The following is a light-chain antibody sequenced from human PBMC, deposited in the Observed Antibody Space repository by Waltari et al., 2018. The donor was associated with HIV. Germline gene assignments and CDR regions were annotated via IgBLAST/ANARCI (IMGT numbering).Light chain of an antibody. Sequence: DIVMTQSPDSLAVSLGERATINCTSSRPVFYSSDNRNYLAWYLQRPGQSPKVLIFWASTRAYGVPARFSGSGSGTDFSLTLSSLQADDVGIYYCQQYFSVPPTFGGGTKVEI. CDR3: QQYFSVPPT. CDR2: WAS. V-gene: IGKV4-1*01. J-gene: IGKJ4*01. CDR1: RPVFYSSDNRNY.